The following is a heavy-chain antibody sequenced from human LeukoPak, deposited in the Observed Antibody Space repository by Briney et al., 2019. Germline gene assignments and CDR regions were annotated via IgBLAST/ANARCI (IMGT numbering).Heavy chain of an antibody. CDR1: GVTFSSYS. CDR2: ISSSSSTI. V-gene: IGHV3-48*04. Sequence: GXXRLXCAASGVTFSSYSMNWVRQAPGKXXEWVSYISSSSSTIYYADSVKGRFTISRDNAKNSLYLQMNSLRAEDTAVYYCARGLRDAFDIWGQGTMVTVSS. J-gene: IGHJ3*02. CDR3: ARGLRDAFDI. D-gene: IGHD3-10*01.